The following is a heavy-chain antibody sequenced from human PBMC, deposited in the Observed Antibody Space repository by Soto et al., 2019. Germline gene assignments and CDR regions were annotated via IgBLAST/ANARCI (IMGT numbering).Heavy chain of an antibody. Sequence: QLQLQESGPGLVKPSETLSLTCTVSGGSISSSSYYWGWIRQPPGKRLEWIGSIYYSGSTYYNPSLKSRVTISVDTSKNQFSLKLSSVTAADTAVYYCARLPPKYYYDSKVDYWGQGTLVTVSS. D-gene: IGHD3-22*01. V-gene: IGHV4-39*01. CDR1: GGSISSSSYY. J-gene: IGHJ4*02. CDR2: IYYSGST. CDR3: ARLPPKYYYDSKVDY.